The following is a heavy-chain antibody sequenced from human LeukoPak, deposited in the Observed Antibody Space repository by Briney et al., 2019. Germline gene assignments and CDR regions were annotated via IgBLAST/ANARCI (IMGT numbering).Heavy chain of an antibody. CDR3: ARAHSAYYLVLDY. D-gene: IGHD3-22*01. Sequence: GASVKVSCKASGYTFTGYYMHWVRQAPGQGLEWVGWINPNSGGTNYAQKFQGRVTMTRDTSISTAYMELRSDDTAVYYCARAHSAYYLVLDYWGQGTLVTVSS. CDR2: INPNSGGT. V-gene: IGHV1-2*02. J-gene: IGHJ4*02. CDR1: GYTFTGYY.